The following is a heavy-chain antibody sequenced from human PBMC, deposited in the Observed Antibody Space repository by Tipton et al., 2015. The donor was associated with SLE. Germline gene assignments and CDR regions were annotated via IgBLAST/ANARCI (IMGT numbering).Heavy chain of an antibody. CDR3: ARDRGRDYDTLTGYRRH. Sequence: TLSLTCNVSGYSIRNGYYWGWIRQAPGKGLEWTGTIHHSGITYYHPSLKSRVTISVDTSKTQFSLKLGSLTAADTAVYYCARDRGRDYDTLTGYRRHWGQGTLVAASS. CDR2: IHHSGIT. V-gene: IGHV4-38-2*02. D-gene: IGHD3-9*01. J-gene: IGHJ4*02. CDR1: GYSIRNGYY.